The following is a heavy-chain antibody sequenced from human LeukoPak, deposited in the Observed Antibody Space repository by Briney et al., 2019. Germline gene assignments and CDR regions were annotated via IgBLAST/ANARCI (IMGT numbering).Heavy chain of an antibody. Sequence: GRSLRLSCAASGFTFSGYGMHWVRQAPGKGLQWVAVVSFDGSNKYYVDSVKGRFTISRDNAKNTLYLQMNGLRAEDTAVYYCVSVGDYGDYANYFDYWGQGTLVTVSS. CDR1: GFTFSGYG. CDR3: VSVGDYGDYANYFDY. V-gene: IGHV3-30*03. D-gene: IGHD4-17*01. J-gene: IGHJ4*02. CDR2: VSFDGSNK.